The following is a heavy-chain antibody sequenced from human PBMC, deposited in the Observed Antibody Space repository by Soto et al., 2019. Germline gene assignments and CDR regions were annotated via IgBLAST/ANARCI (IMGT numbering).Heavy chain of an antibody. D-gene: IGHD2-2*01. CDR1: GFTFSSYG. J-gene: IGHJ5*02. CDR2: ISYDGSNK. Sequence: PVGSLRLSCAASGFTFSSYGMHWVRQAPGKGLEWVAVISYDGSNKYYADSVKGRFTISRDNSKNTLYLQMNSLRAEDTAVYYCAKSPRLRIVVVPAAIGDWFDPWGQGTLVTVSS. CDR3: AKSPRLRIVVVPAAIGDWFDP. V-gene: IGHV3-30*18.